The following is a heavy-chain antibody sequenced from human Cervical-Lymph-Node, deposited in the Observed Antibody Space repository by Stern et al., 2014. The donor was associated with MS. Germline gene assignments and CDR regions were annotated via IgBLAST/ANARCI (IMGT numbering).Heavy chain of an antibody. D-gene: IGHD6-6*01. Sequence: QVQLVQSGAEVKKPGSSVKVSCKASGGTFNTNVISWVRQAPGQGLEWMGGIIPIFGTALYAQKFQGRVPITANESTRAVFMELSSLRSEDPPVYYCARAAYSTSSYNYWGQGTLVIVSS. CDR1: GGTFNTNV. J-gene: IGHJ4*02. CDR2: IIPIFGTA. CDR3: ARAAYSTSSYNY. V-gene: IGHV1-69*01.